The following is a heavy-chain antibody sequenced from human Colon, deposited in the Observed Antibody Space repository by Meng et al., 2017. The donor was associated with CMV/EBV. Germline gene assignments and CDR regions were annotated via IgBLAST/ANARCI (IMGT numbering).Heavy chain of an antibody. CDR3: AKGEAGPFWTGSNYFES. CDR2: MNPSAGTT. J-gene: IGHJ4*02. Sequence: ASVKVSCKAFGYTFGSHYLHWVRQAPGHGFEWMGVMNPSAGTTNYVQKFQGRVTMTRDTATSTAYMELSSLRSDDTAVYYCAKGEAGPFWTGSNYFESWGQGTQVTVSS. CDR1: GYTFGSHY. V-gene: IGHV1-46*01. D-gene: IGHD3/OR15-3a*01.